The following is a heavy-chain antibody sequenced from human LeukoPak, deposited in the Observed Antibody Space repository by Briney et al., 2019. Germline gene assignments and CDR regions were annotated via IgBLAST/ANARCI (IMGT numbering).Heavy chain of an antibody. D-gene: IGHD6-19*01. Sequence: GVSLRLSCAASGFTFSDYYMSWIRQAPGKGLEWVSYISSSGSTIYYADSVKVPFTISRDNAKNSLYLQMNRLRAEDMAVYYCASDRVGGTVQSLFGYWGQGTLVTVSS. CDR1: GFTFSDYY. J-gene: IGHJ4*02. V-gene: IGHV3-11*01. CDR3: ASDRVGGTVQSLFGY. CDR2: ISSSGSTI.